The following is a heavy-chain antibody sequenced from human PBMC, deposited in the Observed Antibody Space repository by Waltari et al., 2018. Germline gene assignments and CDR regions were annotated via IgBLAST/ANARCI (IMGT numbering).Heavy chain of an antibody. V-gene: IGHV4-59*01. D-gene: IGHD6-19*01. J-gene: IGHJ6*03. Sequence: QVQLQESGPGLVKPSETLSLTCTVSGGSISSYYWSWIRQPPGKGLEWIGYIYYSGSTNYNPSLKSRVTISVDTSKNQFSLKLSSVTAADTAVYYCARESREYSSGWWSRDYYYYYYMDVWGKGTTVTVSS. CDR2: IYYSGST. CDR1: GGSISSYY. CDR3: ARESREYSSGWWSRDYYYYYYMDV.